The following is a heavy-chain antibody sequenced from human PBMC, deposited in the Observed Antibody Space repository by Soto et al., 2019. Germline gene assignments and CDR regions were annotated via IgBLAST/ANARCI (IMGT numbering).Heavy chain of an antibody. CDR2: IIPIFGTA. Sequence: QGLEWMGGIIPIFGTANYAQKFQGRVTITADESTSTAYMELSSLRSEDTAVYFCARAGYSYGQYPFAYWRNGSPDTVSP. CDR3: ARAGYSYGQYPFAY. D-gene: IGHD5-18*01. J-gene: IGHJ4*01. V-gene: IGHV1-69*01.